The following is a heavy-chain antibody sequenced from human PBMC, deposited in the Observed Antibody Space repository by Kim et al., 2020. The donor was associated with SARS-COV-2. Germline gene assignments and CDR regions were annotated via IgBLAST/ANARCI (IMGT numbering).Heavy chain of an antibody. J-gene: IGHJ6*02. CDR3: VFDTAMVWPHL. CDR1: GFMFSSYA. V-gene: IGHV3-23*01. D-gene: IGHD5-18*01. Sequence: GGSLRLSCAASGFMFSSYAMNWVRQAPGKGLEWVSAINGRGDTIHYADSVKGRFTISRDNSKNILYLQMNSLRAEDTAVYYCVFDTAMVWPHLWGQGTTVTVSS. CDR2: INGRGDTI.